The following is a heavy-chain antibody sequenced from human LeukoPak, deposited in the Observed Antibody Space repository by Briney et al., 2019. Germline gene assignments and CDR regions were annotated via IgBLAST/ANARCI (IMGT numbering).Heavy chain of an antibody. D-gene: IGHD1-7*01. CDR2: IVVGSGNT. J-gene: IGHJ4*02. CDR1: GFTFTSSA. Sequence: SVKVSCKASGFTFTSSAVQWVRQARGQRLEWIGWIVVGSGNTNYAQKFQERVTITRDMSTSTAYMELSSLRSEDTAVYYCAADRYNWNYVANYWGQGALVTVSS. V-gene: IGHV1-58*01. CDR3: AADRYNWNYVANY.